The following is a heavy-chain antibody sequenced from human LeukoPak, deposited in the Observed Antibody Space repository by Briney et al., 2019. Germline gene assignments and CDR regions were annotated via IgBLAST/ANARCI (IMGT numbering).Heavy chain of an antibody. CDR3: ARDSSGSYSGFDY. V-gene: IGHV3-21*01. J-gene: IGHJ4*02. D-gene: IGHD1-26*01. Sequence: DSVKGRFTISRDNAKNSLYLLMNSLRVEDTAVYYCARDSSGSYSGFDYWGQGTLVTVSS.